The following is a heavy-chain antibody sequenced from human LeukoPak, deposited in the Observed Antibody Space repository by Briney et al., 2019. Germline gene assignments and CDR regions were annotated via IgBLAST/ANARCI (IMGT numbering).Heavy chain of an antibody. CDR3: ARGRMGPATDY. V-gene: IGHV4-34*01. J-gene: IGHJ4*02. CDR2: INHSGST. CDR1: GGSFSDYY. D-gene: IGHD1-26*01. Sequence: SETLSLTCAVYGGSFSDYYWSWIRQPPGKGLEWIGEINHSGSTNYNPSLKSRVTISVDTSKNQFSLKLSSVTAADTAVYYCARGRMGPATDYWGQGTLVTVSS.